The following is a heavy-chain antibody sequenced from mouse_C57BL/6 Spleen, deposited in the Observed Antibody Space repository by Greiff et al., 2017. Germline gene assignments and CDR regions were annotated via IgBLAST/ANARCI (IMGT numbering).Heavy chain of an antibody. CDR2: IDPEDGET. Sequence: EVKLMESGAELVKPGASVKLSCTASGFNIKDYYMHWVKQRTEQGLEWIGRIDPEDGETKYAPKFQGKATITADTSSNTAYLQLSSLTSEDTAVYYCVIYYDYDVWFAYWGQGTLVTVSA. J-gene: IGHJ3*01. CDR1: GFNIKDYY. CDR3: VIYYDYDVWFAY. D-gene: IGHD2-4*01. V-gene: IGHV14-2*01.